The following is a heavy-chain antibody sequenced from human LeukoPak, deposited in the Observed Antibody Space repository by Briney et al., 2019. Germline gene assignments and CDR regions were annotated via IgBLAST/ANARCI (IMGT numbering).Heavy chain of an antibody. V-gene: IGHV4-34*01. D-gene: IGHD3-22*01. CDR2: INHSGST. J-gene: IGHJ4*02. Sequence: SETLSLTCAVYGGSFSGYYWSWIRQPPGKGLEWIGGINHSGSTNYIPSLKSRVTISVDTSKNQFSLKLSSVTAADTAVYYCARGPNYYDSSGYSDYWGQGTLVTVSS. CDR1: GGSFSGYY. CDR3: ARGPNYYDSSGYSDY.